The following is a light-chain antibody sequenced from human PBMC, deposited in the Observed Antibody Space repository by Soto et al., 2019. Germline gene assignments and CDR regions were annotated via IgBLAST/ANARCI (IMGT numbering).Light chain of an antibody. J-gene: IGKJ4*01. V-gene: IGKV1-5*03. Sequence: DIQMTQSPSTVSASVGDRVTITCRASQTISSWLAWYQQKPGKAPKLLIYKASTLESGVPSRFSGSGSGTEFTLTISTLQPDDFATYYCQQYNSYSVTFGGGTKVEIK. CDR3: QQYNSYSVT. CDR2: KAS. CDR1: QTISSW.